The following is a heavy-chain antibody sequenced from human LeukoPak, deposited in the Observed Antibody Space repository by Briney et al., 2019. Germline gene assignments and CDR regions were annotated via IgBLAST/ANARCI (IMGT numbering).Heavy chain of an antibody. CDR3: ARVPYGSGSYARDYYYGMDV. J-gene: IGHJ6*02. Sequence: GGSLRLSCAASGFTFSNAWMSWVRQAPGKGLEWVGRIKSKTDGGTTDYAAPVKGRFTISRDDSKNTLYLQMNSLKTEDTAVYYCARVPYGSGSYARDYYYGMDVWGQGTTVTVSS. V-gene: IGHV3-15*01. CDR2: IKSKTDGGTT. CDR1: GFTFSNAW. D-gene: IGHD3-10*01.